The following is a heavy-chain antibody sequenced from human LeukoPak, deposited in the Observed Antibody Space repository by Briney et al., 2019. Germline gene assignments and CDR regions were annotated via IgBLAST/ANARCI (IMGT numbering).Heavy chain of an antibody. J-gene: IGHJ4*02. CDR2: IKSKTDGGTT. CDR3: IASLYGGNDFDY. CDR1: GFTFSNAW. Sequence: GGSLRLSCAASGFTFSNAWMSWVRQAPGKGLEWVGRIKSKTDGGTTDYAAPVKGRFTISRDDSKNTLYLQMNSLKTEDTAVYYCIASLYGGNDFDYWGQGTLVTVSS. D-gene: IGHD4-23*01. V-gene: IGHV3-15*01.